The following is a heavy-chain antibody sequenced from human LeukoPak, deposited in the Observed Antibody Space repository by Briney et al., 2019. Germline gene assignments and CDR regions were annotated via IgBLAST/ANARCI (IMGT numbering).Heavy chain of an antibody. V-gene: IGHV6-1*01. CDR2: TYYRSKWYN. CDR3: ARVEVAGELYFDY. Sequence: SQTLSLTCAISGDSVSSNSAAWNWIRQSPSRGLGWLGRTYYRSKWYNDYAVSVKGRITINPDTSKNQFSLQLNPVTPEDTAVYYCARVEVAGELYFDYWGQGTLVTVSS. CDR1: GDSVSSNSAA. D-gene: IGHD6-19*01. J-gene: IGHJ4*02.